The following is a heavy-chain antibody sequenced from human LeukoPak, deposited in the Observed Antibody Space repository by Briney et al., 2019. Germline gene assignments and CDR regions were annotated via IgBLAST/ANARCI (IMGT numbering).Heavy chain of an antibody. J-gene: IGHJ4*02. CDR1: GFTFSSSG. Sequence: GGSLRLSCAPSGFTFSSSGMHWVRQAPGKGLEWVAGMSYDGSNKYYADSVKDRFTISRDNSKNTLYLQMNSPRAEDTAVYYCAKAPDSTGYYFQDYWGQGTLVTVSS. CDR3: AKAPDSTGYYFQDY. CDR2: MSYDGSNK. V-gene: IGHV3-30*18. D-gene: IGHD3-22*01.